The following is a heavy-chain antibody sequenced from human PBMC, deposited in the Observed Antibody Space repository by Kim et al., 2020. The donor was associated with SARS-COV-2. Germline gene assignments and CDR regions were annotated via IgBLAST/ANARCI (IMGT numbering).Heavy chain of an antibody. CDR2: INSDGSST. D-gene: IGHD6-19*01. CDR3: ARDSQGSGWEVSIFNGVYYYSGMGV. Sequence: GGSLRLSCAASGFTFSSYWMHWVRQAPGKGLVWVSRINSDGSSTSYADSVKGRFTISRDNAKNTLYLQMNSLRAEDTAVYYCARDSQGSGWEVSIFNGVYYYSGMGVWGQGTTVTVSS. V-gene: IGHV3-74*01. CDR1: GFTFSSYW. J-gene: IGHJ6*02.